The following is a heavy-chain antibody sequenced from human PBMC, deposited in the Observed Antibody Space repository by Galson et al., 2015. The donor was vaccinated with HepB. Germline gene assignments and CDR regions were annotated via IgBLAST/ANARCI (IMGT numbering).Heavy chain of an antibody. J-gene: IGHJ4*02. V-gene: IGHV3-23*01. D-gene: IGHD2-2*01. CDR2: ISGSGRNT. Sequence: SLRLSCAASGFIFSNNVMTWVRQAPGKGLEWVSGISGSGRNTYYPDSVKGRFTISRDNSKNTLYLQMNSLRAEDTAIYYCAKSPGSYQVLNYFDSWGQGSLVTVSS. CDR3: AKSPGSYQVLNYFDS. CDR1: GFIFSNNV.